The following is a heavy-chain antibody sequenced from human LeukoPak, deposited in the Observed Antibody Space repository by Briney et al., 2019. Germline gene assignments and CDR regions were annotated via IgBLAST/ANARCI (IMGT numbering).Heavy chain of an antibody. CDR2: IKCDGSEK. Sequence: GGSLRLSCAASGFTFSSSWMRWVCQAPEKGLEWVADIKCDGSEKYYVDSVKGRLTISRDNAKNSLYLQVNSLRAEDMTVYYCVRRVWSTSCYTVRFDYWGQGTLVTVSS. D-gene: IGHD2-2*02. CDR3: VRRVWSTSCYTVRFDY. J-gene: IGHJ4*02. V-gene: IGHV3-52*01. CDR1: GFTFSSSW.